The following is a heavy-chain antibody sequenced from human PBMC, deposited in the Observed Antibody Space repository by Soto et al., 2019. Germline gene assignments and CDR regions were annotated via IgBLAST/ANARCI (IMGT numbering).Heavy chain of an antibody. V-gene: IGHV3-23*01. CDR3: VREGSGWNSRGSFDF. J-gene: IGHJ3*01. CDR2: ISGSGGSA. Sequence: VQLLESGGGLVGPGGSLRLSCAASGFTFSNYAMNWVRQAPGKGLECVSVISGSGGSAYYADSVQGRFTISRDNSRNTRYMQMNSLRDEDTAIYYCVREGSGWNSRGSFDFWGRGTMVTVTS. D-gene: IGHD6-19*01. CDR1: GFTFSNYA.